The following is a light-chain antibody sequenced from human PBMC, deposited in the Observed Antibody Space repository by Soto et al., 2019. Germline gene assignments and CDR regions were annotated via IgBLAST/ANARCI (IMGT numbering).Light chain of an antibody. Sequence: DIQMTQSPSSLYASVGDRITITCRPSQTISSYLNWYQQKPGKPPKLLIYGASSLQTGVPSRFSGSGSGTDVTLTISRLQPDDFATYCCQQSYITPCTVDQGTKVEVK. CDR3: QQSYITPCT. J-gene: IGKJ1*01. V-gene: IGKV1-39*01. CDR2: GAS. CDR1: QTISSY.